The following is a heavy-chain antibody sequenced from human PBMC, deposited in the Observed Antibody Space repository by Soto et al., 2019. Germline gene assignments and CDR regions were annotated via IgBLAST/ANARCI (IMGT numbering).Heavy chain of an antibody. V-gene: IGHV4-59*01. D-gene: IGHD2-21*02. CDR1: GGPPSSFY. CDR2: IYYTGST. Sequence: PSETLSLTCNSSGGPPSSFYYSWIRQAPGKGLEWIGYIYYTGSTNYNPSLKSRVTMSVDTSKNQFSLKLTSVTAADTAVYFCAVTRGGAHPHDIWGQGTMVTVSS. J-gene: IGHJ3*02. CDR3: AVTRGGAHPHDI.